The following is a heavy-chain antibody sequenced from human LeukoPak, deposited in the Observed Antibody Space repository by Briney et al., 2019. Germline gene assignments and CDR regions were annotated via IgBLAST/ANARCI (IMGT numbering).Heavy chain of an antibody. D-gene: IGHD1-26*01. CDR2: MNPKSGNT. Sequence: ASVKVSCKASVCSFITYDINWVRQATGQGLEWMGWMNPKSGNTGYAQKFQGRVTMTRNTSISTAYMELSSLRSEDTAVYYCARVGSNQRLYYYMVVWGKGTTVTVSS. CDR1: VCSFITYD. CDR3: ARVGSNQRLYYYMVV. J-gene: IGHJ6*03. V-gene: IGHV1-8*01.